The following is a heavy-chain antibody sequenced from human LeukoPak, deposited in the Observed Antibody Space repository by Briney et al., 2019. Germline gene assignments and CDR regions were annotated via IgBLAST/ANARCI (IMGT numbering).Heavy chain of an antibody. D-gene: IGHD1-26*01. J-gene: IGHJ5*02. CDR2: IYYSGST. V-gene: IGHV4-39*07. CDR3: ARREKWFDP. Sequence: SETLSLTCTVSGGSISSSSYYWGWIRQPPGKGLEWIGSIYYSGSTYYNPSLKSRVTISVDTSKNQFSLRLSSVTAADTAVYYCARREKWFDPWGQGTLVTVSS. CDR1: GGSISSSSYY.